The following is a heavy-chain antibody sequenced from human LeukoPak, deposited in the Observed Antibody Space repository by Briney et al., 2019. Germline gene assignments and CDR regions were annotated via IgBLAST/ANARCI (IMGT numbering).Heavy chain of an antibody. J-gene: IGHJ4*02. V-gene: IGHV4-39*01. CDR1: GGSISSSSYS. CDR3: ARRPDYYDSGGYY. D-gene: IGHD3-22*01. Sequence: SETLSLTCTVSGGSISSSSYSWGWIRQPPGKGLEWIGSIYYSGSTYYNPSLKSRVTISVDTSKNQFSLKLSSVTAADTAVYYCARRPDYYDSGGYYWGQGTLVTVSS. CDR2: IYYSGST.